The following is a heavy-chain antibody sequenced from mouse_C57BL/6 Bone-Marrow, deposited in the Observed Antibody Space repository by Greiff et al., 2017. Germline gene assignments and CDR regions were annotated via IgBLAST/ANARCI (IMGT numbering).Heavy chain of an antibody. J-gene: IGHJ4*01. CDR1: GYTFTNYW. CDR2: IYPGGGYT. CDR3: ARVYYGKGYAMDY. D-gene: IGHD2-1*01. V-gene: IGHV1-63*01. Sequence: QVQLQQSGAELVRPGTSVKMSCKASGYTFTNYWIGWAKQRPGHGLEWIGDIYPGGGYTNYNKKFKGKATLTADKSSSTAYMQFSSLTSEDSAIDYCARVYYGKGYAMDYWGQGTSVTVSA.